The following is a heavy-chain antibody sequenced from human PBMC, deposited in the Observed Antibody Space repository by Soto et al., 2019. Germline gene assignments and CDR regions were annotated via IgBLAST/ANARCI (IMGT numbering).Heavy chain of an antibody. Sequence: SVKVSCKASGYTFTSYGISWVRQAPGQGLEWMGWISAYNGNTNYAQKLQGRVTMTTDTSTSTAYMELRSLRSDDTAVYYCARDRSYYDFWSGYYSSGWGDAFDIWGQGTMVTVSS. CDR1: GYTFTSYG. V-gene: IGHV1-18*01. D-gene: IGHD3-3*01. CDR2: ISAYNGNT. CDR3: ARDRSYYDFWSGYYSSGWGDAFDI. J-gene: IGHJ3*02.